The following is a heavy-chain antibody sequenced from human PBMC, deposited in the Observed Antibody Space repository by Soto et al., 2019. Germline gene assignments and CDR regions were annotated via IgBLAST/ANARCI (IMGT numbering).Heavy chain of an antibody. CDR3: ARDFFQSSRHGHGPLNY. CDR1: VFTFSSYG. Sequence: XGSLRRSCAASVFTFSSYGMHCVRHSPGKGLEWVAVIWYDGSNKYYADSVKGRFTISRDNSKNTLYLQMNSLRAEDTAVYYCARDFFQSSRHGHGPLNYYGQGTLFPVSS. CDR2: IWYDGSNK. D-gene: IGHD3-3*01. V-gene: IGHV3-33*01. J-gene: IGHJ4*02.